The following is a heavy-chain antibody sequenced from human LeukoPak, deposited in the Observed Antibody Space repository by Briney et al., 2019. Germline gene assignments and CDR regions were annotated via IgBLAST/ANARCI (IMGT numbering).Heavy chain of an antibody. CDR1: GGSISSYY. CDR2: IYYSGTT. J-gene: IGHJ4*02. D-gene: IGHD6-13*01. Sequence: PSETLSLTCTVSGGSISSYYWSWIRQPPGKGLEWIGYIYYSGTTNSNPSLKSRVTISVDTFKNQFFLKLASATAADMGVYYCASVPCESRWYGYFDYWGQGTLVTVSS. V-gene: IGHV4-59*01. CDR3: ASVPCESRWYGYFDY.